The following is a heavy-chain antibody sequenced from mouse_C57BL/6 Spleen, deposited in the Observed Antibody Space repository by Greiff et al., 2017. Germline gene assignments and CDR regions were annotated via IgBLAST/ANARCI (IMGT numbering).Heavy chain of an antibody. J-gene: IGHJ2*01. D-gene: IGHD1-1*01. Sequence: EVQRVESGGGLVKPGGSLTLSCAASGFTFTDYGLHWVRQAPEKGLVWFAYISSGSSTNHYADTVKSRFTLSRDNAKNHLFLQMTSLRSEDTAIYYCARDYGSSYDFDYWGQGTTLTVSS. CDR1: GFTFTDYG. V-gene: IGHV5-17*01. CDR3: ARDYGSSYDFDY. CDR2: ISSGSSTN.